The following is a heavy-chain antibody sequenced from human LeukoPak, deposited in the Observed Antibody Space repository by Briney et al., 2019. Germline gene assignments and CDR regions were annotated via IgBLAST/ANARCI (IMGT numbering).Heavy chain of an antibody. CDR1: GFTFNIYA. CDR2: ISGSGGST. V-gene: IGHV3-23*01. Sequence: GGSLRLSCAASGFTFNIYAMNWVRQAPGKGLEWVSAISGSGGSTYYADSVKGRFTISRDNSKSTLYLQMNSLRAEDTAVYYCAKGGVTGYYFDYWGQGTLVTVSS. J-gene: IGHJ4*02. CDR3: AKGGVTGYYFDY. D-gene: IGHD4-23*01.